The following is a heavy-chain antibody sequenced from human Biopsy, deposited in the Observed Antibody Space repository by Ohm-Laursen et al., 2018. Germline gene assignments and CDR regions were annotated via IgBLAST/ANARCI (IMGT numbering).Heavy chain of an antibody. CDR3: AKHGSGWTGDDAFHI. V-gene: IGHV4-59*08. CDR1: GGSISGSS. Sequence: PSQTLSLTCTVSGGSISGSSWSWIRQAPGKGLEWIGYISYSRDTNYNPSLKSRITISVDTSKNQFSLKLTSVTAAGTAVYYCAKHGSGWTGDDAFHIWGQGTTVTVSS. J-gene: IGHJ3*02. CDR2: ISYSRDT. D-gene: IGHD6-19*01.